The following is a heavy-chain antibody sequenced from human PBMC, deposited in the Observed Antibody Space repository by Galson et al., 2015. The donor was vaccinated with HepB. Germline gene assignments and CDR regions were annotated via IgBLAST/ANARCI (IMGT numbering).Heavy chain of an antibody. CDR3: ARVTDPLRFLEWREDYFDS. CDR1: GGSIRSNDHY. D-gene: IGHD3-3*01. CDR2: ISYNGRT. V-gene: IGHV4-39*07. J-gene: IGHJ4*02. Sequence: ETLSLTCTVSGGSIRSNDHYWGWIRQPPGKRLEWIGTISYNGRTYYNPSLKSRVTISLNTSKNQFSVRLSSVTAADTAVYYCARVTDPLRFLEWREDYFDSWGQGALVTVSS.